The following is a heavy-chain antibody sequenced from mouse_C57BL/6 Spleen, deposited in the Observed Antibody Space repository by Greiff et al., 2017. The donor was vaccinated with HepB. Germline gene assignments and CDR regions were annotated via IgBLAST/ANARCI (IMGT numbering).Heavy chain of an antibody. Sequence: EVQLQESGPELVKPGASVKISCKASGYSFTGYYMNWVKQSPEKSLEWIGEINPSTGGTTYNQKFKAKATLTVDKSSSTAYMQLKSLTSEDSAVYYCARRGSSYYYFDYWGQGTTLTVSS. J-gene: IGHJ2*01. CDR1: GYSFTGYY. D-gene: IGHD1-1*01. CDR2: INPSTGGT. CDR3: ARRGSSYYYFDY. V-gene: IGHV1-42*01.